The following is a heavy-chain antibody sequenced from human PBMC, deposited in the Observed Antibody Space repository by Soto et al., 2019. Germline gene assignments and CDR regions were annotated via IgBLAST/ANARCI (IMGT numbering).Heavy chain of an antibody. V-gene: IGHV3-30-3*01. CDR1: EFTFSSYA. J-gene: IGHJ4*02. CDR3: ARDWQWLGTRIDF. CDR2: ISYDGSGK. D-gene: IGHD6-19*01. Sequence: QVQLVESGGGVVQPGRSLRLSCAASEFTFSSYAMHWVRQAPGKGLEWVAVISYDGSGKNYADYVKGRFTISRDNLKNTLYLQMNSLGAENKQVDYCARDWQWLGTRIDFWGEGALVTVSS.